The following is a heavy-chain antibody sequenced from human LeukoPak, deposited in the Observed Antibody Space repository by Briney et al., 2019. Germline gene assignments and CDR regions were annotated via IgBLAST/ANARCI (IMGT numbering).Heavy chain of an antibody. CDR3: AKGQELGDGVFDS. CDR2: IRGNGDTA. J-gene: IGHJ4*02. CDR1: GFTFSSIA. D-gene: IGHD7-27*01. Sequence: GGSLRLSCAASGFTFSSIAMTWVRQAPGKGLEWVSTIRGNGDTAYNADSVRGRFAISRDDSKNALFLQMNSLRLEDTAIYYCAKGQELGDGVFDSWGQGTRVTVSS. V-gene: IGHV3-23*01.